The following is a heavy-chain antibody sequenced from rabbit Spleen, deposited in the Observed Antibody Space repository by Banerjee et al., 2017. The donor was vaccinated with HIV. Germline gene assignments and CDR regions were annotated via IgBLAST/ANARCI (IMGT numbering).Heavy chain of an antibody. CDR1: GVSFSVSSY. V-gene: IGHV1S40*01. Sequence: QSLEESGGDLVKPGASLTLTCIASGVSFSVSSYMCWVRQAPGKGLEWIACIEAGSSGFTYFATWAKGRFTCSKTSSTTVTLQMTRLTAADTATYFCARDTSSSFSSYGMDLWGPGTLVTVS. CDR3: ARDTSSSFSSYGMDL. J-gene: IGHJ6*01. CDR2: IEAGSSGFT. D-gene: IGHD1-1*01.